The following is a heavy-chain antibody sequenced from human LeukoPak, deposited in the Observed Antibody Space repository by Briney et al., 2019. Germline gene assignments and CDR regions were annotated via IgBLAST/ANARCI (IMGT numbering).Heavy chain of an antibody. V-gene: IGHV3-21*01. Sequence: WGSLRLSCAASGFTFSSYSMNWVRQAPGKGLEWVSSISSSSSYIYYADSVKGRFTISRDNAKNSLYLQMNSLRAEDTAVYYCARGSYYYGSGSYFSDYWGQGTLVTVSS. D-gene: IGHD3-10*01. J-gene: IGHJ4*02. CDR1: GFTFSSYS. CDR3: ARGSYYYGSGSYFSDY. CDR2: ISSSSSYI.